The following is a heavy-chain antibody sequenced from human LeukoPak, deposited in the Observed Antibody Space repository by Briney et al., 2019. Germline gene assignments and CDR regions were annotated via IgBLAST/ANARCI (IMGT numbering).Heavy chain of an antibody. V-gene: IGHV3-33*01. CDR3: ARDSSAWYLDY. D-gene: IGHD6-19*01. CDR2: IWFDGSSK. J-gene: IGHJ4*02. Sequence: PGGSLRLSCAASGFTFSTYAMHWVRQAPGKGLEWVAVIWFDGSSKYYADSVKGRFTISRDNSKNTLFLQMNSLRAEDTAVYFCARDSSAWYLDYWGQGTLVTVSS. CDR1: GFTFSTYA.